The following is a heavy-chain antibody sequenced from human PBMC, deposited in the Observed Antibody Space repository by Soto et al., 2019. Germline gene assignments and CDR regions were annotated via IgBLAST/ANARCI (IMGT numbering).Heavy chain of an antibody. CDR2: ISAYNGNT. Sequence: GASVKVSCKASGYAFTSYGISWVRQAPGQGLEWMGWISAYNGNTNYAQKLQGRVTMTTDTSTSTAYMELRSLRSDDTAVYYCARDVVVVPAAGHYYYYYGMDVWGQGTTVTVSS. J-gene: IGHJ6*02. CDR1: GYAFTSYG. CDR3: ARDVVVVPAAGHYYYYYGMDV. D-gene: IGHD2-2*01. V-gene: IGHV1-18*01.